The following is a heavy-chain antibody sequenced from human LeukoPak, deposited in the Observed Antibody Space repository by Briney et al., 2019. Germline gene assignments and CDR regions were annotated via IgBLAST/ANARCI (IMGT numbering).Heavy chain of an antibody. V-gene: IGHV4-39*01. CDR3: ARQVEKNYGDWFDP. CDR2: VYYLGST. J-gene: IGHJ5*02. CDR1: GGSVSSNTHH. D-gene: IGHD3-16*01. Sequence: SETLSLTCTVSGGSVSSNTHHWGWIRQPPGKGLEWIGSVYYLGSTYYNPSLKSRVTISVDTSKNHLSLKVRSVTAADTAVYYYARQVEKNYGDWFDPWGQGTLVTVSS.